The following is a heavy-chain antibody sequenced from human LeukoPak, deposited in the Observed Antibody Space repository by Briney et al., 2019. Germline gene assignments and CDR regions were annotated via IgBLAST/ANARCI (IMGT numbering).Heavy chain of an antibody. CDR2: ISGSGGTT. D-gene: IGHD4-11*01. V-gene: IGHV3-23*01. CDR1: GFTFSSYG. J-gene: IGHJ4*02. Sequence: GGSLRLSCAASGFTFSSYGMTWVGQAPGKGLEWVSGISGSGGTTYYADSVKGRFTISRDNAKNSLDLQMNSLRADDTAIYYCARSKIDYWGQGTLVTVSS. CDR3: ARSKIDY.